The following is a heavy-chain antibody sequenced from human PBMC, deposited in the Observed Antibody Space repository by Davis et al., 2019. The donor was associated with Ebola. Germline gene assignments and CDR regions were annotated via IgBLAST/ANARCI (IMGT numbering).Heavy chain of an antibody. CDR1: GFTFGDYA. CDR3: ARGQSLDP. CDR2: ISPSGDTI. Sequence: GESLKISCTASGFTFGDYAMSWVRQAPGKGLEWVSYISPSGDTISYADSLKGRFTISRDNAKNSLYLQMNSLRDEDTAVYYCARGQSLDPWGQGTLVAVSS. V-gene: IGHV3-48*02. J-gene: IGHJ5*02.